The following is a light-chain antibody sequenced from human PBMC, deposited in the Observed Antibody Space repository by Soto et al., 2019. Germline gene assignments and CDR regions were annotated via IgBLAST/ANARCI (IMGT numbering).Light chain of an antibody. CDR3: RSYTSSSTHVV. V-gene: IGLV2-14*01. CDR1: SSDVGGYNY. Sequence: QSALTQPASVSGSPGQSITISCTGTSSDVGGYNYVSWYQQHPGKAPKLMIYEVSNRPSGVSNRFSGSNSGNTASLTIAWVQADEDADYYCRSYTSSSTHVVFGGGTKLTVL. CDR2: EVS. J-gene: IGLJ2*01.